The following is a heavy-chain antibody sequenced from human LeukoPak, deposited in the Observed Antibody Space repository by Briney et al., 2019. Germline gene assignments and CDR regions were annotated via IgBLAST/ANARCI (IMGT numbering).Heavy chain of an antibody. D-gene: IGHD1-26*01. CDR2: IYYSGST. J-gene: IGHJ5*02. Sequence: SETLSLTCTVSGGSLTSSSYYWGWIRQPPGKGLEWIGSIYYSGSTYYNPSLKSRVTISVDTSKNQFSLKLSSVTAADTAVYYCARVASGSYLGRNNWFDPWGQGTLVTVSS. V-gene: IGHV4-39*07. CDR1: GGSLTSSSYY. CDR3: ARVASGSYLGRNNWFDP.